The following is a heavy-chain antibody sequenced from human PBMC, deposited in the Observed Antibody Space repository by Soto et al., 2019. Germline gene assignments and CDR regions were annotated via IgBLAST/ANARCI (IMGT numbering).Heavy chain of an antibody. CDR1: GFTFSSYA. D-gene: IGHD3-3*01. V-gene: IGHV3-23*01. CDR2: ISGSGGST. J-gene: IGHJ4*02. Sequence: GGSLRLSCAASGFTFSSYAMSWVRQAPGKGLEWVSAISGSGGSTYYADSVKGRFTISRDNSKNTLYLQMNSLRAEDTAVYYCAKDSAIFGVVKGRNWGQGTLVTVSS. CDR3: AKDSAIFGVVKGRN.